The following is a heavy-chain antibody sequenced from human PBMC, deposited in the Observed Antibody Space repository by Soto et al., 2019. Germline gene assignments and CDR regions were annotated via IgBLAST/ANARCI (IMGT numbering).Heavy chain of an antibody. CDR3: ARGPEYSSSSGVWFDP. CDR1: GYTFTGYY. V-gene: IGHV1-2*04. CDR2: INPNSGGT. D-gene: IGHD6-6*01. J-gene: IGHJ5*02. Sequence: ASVKVSCKASGYTFTGYYMHWVRQAPGQGLEWMGWINPNSGGTNYAQKFQGWVTMTRDTSISTAYMELSRLRSDDTAVYYCARGPEYSSSSGVWFDPWGQGTLVTVSS.